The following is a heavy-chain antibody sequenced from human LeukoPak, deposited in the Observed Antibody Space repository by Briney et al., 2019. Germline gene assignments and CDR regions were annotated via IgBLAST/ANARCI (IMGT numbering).Heavy chain of an antibody. D-gene: IGHD5-12*01. CDR3: ARHLGSEDGGYLGEFDY. CDR1: GGSISSSSYY. J-gene: IGHJ4*02. V-gene: IGHV4-39*01. Sequence: SETLSLTCTVSGGSISSSSYYWGWIRQPPGKGLEWIGSIYYSGSTYYNPSLKSRVTISVDTSKNQFSLKLRSVTAADTAVYYCARHLGSEDGGYLGEFDYWGQGTLVTVSS. CDR2: IYYSGST.